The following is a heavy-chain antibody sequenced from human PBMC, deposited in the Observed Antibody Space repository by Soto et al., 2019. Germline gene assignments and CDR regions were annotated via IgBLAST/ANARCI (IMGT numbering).Heavy chain of an antibody. CDR2: IYHSGST. J-gene: IGHJ5*02. D-gene: IGHD3-10*01. Sequence: TSETLSLTCTVSGGSIISGGYSWSWIRQPPGKGLEWIGYIYHSGSTYYNPSLKSRVTISVDRSKNQLSLKLSSVTAADTAVYYCARVPGPWGQGTLVTVSS. V-gene: IGHV4-30-2*01. CDR3: ARVPGP. CDR1: GGSIISGGYS.